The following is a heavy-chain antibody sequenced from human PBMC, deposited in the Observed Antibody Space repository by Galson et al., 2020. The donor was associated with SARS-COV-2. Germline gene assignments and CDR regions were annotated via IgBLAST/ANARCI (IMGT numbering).Heavy chain of an antibody. Sequence: GESLKIYCEASGFIYSTYAMSWARQAPGKGQESVSTISSDGTATHYADSVKGRFTIYRDNFRNTLYLQMNNLRGEDTAVYYCDGSDFWGQGTLVTVSS. CDR1: GFIYSTYA. V-gene: IGHV3-23*01. CDR3: DGSDF. J-gene: IGHJ4*02. CDR2: ISSDGTAT.